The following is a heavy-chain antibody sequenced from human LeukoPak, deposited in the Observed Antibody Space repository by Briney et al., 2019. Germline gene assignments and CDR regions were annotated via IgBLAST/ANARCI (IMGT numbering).Heavy chain of an antibody. J-gene: IGHJ4*02. Sequence: GGSLRLSCAPSGFTFDNFAMTWVRQAPGKGLEWVSEITGSGGSTYYADSVKGRFTISRDNSKNTLYLQMNSLRAEDTAIYYCARELFDFDCWGQGTLVTVSS. CDR1: GFTFDNFA. CDR3: ARELFDFDC. D-gene: IGHD3-10*01. CDR2: ITGSGGST. V-gene: IGHV3-23*01.